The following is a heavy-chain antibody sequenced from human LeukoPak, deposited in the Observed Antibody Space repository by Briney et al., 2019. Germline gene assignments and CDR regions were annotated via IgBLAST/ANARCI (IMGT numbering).Heavy chain of an antibody. CDR1: GFTVSSNY. CDR3: ARDGGYSYGFYYYGMDV. V-gene: IGHV3-66*01. CDR2: IYGGGST. Sequence: GGSLRLSCAASGFTVSSNYMSWVRQAPGKGLEWVSVIYGGGSTYYADSVKGRFTISRDNSKNTLYLQMNSLRAEDTVVYYCARDGGYSYGFYYYGMDVWGQGTTVTVSS. D-gene: IGHD5-18*01. J-gene: IGHJ6*02.